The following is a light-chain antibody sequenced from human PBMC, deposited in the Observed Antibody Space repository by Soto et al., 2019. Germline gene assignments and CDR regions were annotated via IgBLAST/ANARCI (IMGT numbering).Light chain of an antibody. CDR3: QQYGSSPWT. Sequence: EIVLTQSPGTLSLSPGERATLSCRASQSVTSTHLAWYQQKPGQAPRLLIYGASSRATGIPDRFSGSGSGTGFTLIISRLEPEDLAVYYCQQYGSSPWTFGQGTKVEIK. CDR1: QSVTSTH. J-gene: IGKJ1*01. CDR2: GAS. V-gene: IGKV3-20*01.